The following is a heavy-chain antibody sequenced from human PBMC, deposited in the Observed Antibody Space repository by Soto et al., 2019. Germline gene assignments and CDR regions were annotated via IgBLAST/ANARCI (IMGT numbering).Heavy chain of an antibody. CDR2: ISYDGSNR. D-gene: IGHD3-3*01. V-gene: IGHV3-30*03. CDR3: ASTWSGYYYFDS. CDR1: GFTFSTYG. Sequence: GGSLRLSCAASGFTFSTYGMHWVRQAPGKGLEWVAVISYDGSNRYYGDSVKGRFTISRDNSKNTLYLQMNSLRAEDTAVYYCASTWSGYYYFDSWGQGTLVTVSS. J-gene: IGHJ4*02.